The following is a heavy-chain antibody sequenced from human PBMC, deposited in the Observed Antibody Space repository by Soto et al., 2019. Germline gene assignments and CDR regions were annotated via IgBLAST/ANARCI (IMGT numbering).Heavy chain of an antibody. V-gene: IGHV1-2*04. D-gene: IGHD3-10*01. J-gene: IGHJ6*02. CDR3: ARALNYYGSGSSYYYGMDV. CDR2: INPNSGGT. CDR1: GYTFTGYY. Sequence: ASVKVSCKASGYTFTGYYMHWVRQAPGQGLEWMGWINPNSGGTNYAQKFQGWVTMTRDTSISTAYMELSRLRSEDTAVYYCARALNYYGSGSSYYYGMDVWGQGTTVTVSS.